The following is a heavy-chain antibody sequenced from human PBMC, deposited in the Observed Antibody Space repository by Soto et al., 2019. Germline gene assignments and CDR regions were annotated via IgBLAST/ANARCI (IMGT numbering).Heavy chain of an antibody. CDR2: ISYGGGTT. Sequence: GGSLRLSCAAPEFTFSNYAMSWVRQAPGKGLEWVSAISYGGGTTYYADSVKGRFTISRDNSKNTLHLQMNSLRAEDTAVYYCAKDFTHPFDYWGQGTAVTVSS. CDR1: EFTFSNYA. V-gene: IGHV3-23*01. J-gene: IGHJ4*02. CDR3: AKDFTHPFDY.